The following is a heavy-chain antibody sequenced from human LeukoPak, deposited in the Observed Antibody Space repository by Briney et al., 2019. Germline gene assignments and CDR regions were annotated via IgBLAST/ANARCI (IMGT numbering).Heavy chain of an antibody. CDR1: GGSVSIGGYY. CDR3: ARNPFPNSGSWPYFDY. Sequence: PSETLSLTCTVSGGSVSIGGYYYTWVRQPAGEGLEWIGRIYTSGSTDYTPSLKSRVTISVDTSKNQFSLKLTSGTAADTAVYFCARNPFPNSGSWPYFDYWGQGILVTVSS. CDR2: IYTSGST. J-gene: IGHJ4*02. D-gene: IGHD6-13*01. V-gene: IGHV4-61*02.